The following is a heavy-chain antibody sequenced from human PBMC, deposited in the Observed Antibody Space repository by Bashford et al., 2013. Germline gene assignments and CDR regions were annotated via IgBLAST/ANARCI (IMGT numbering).Heavy chain of an antibody. D-gene: IGHD2-15*01. J-gene: IGHJ4*01. CDR2: ISAYNGNT. CDR1: GYTFTSYG. Sequence: VASVKVSCKASGYTFTSYGISWVRQAPGQGLEWMGWISAYNGNTNYAQTLQGRITMTTDTSTNTAFMELRSLRSDDTAVYYCARAKIGGWPDYWGQGTLVTVSS. CDR3: ARAKIGGWPDY. V-gene: IGHV1-18*01.